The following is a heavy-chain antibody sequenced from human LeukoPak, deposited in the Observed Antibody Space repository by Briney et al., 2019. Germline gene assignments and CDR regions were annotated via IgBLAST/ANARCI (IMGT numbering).Heavy chain of an antibody. CDR1: GGSISSYY. V-gene: IGHV3-15*01. D-gene: IGHD1-26*01. J-gene: IGHJ4*02. CDR3: QGGRF. Sequence: ETLSLTCAVSGGSISSYYWSWVRQAPGKGLEWVGRIKSKTDGGTTDYAAPVKGRFSISRDDSKNTLYLQMNSLKSEDTAVYYCQGGRFWGQGTLVTVSS. CDR2: IKSKTDGGTT.